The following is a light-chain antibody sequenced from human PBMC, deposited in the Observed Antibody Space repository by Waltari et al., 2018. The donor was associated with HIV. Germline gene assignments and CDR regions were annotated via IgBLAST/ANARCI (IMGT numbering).Light chain of an antibody. CDR2: DDS. J-gene: IGLJ2*01. Sequence: SYVLTQPPSVSVAPGQTARITCGGSNIGRKSVHWYQQRPGQAPVLVVYDDSDRPSGILERFSGSNSGNTATLTISRVEAGDEADYYCQVWDSSSDHPVFGGGTKLTVL. V-gene: IGLV3-21*02. CDR1: NIGRKS. CDR3: QVWDSSSDHPV.